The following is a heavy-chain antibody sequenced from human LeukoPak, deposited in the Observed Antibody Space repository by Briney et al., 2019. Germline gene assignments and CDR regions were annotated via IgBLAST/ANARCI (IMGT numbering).Heavy chain of an antibody. D-gene: IGHD3-3*01. CDR2: ISSSGSTI. CDR1: GFTFSSYE. J-gene: IGHJ6*03. V-gene: IGHV3-48*03. Sequence: GGSLRLSCAASGFTFSSYEMNWVRQAPGKGLEWVSYISSSGSTIYYTDSVKGRFTISRDNAENSLYLQMNSLRVEDTAVYYCARVPPVITIFGVGLYMAVWGKGTTVTVSS. CDR3: ARVPPVITIFGVGLYMAV.